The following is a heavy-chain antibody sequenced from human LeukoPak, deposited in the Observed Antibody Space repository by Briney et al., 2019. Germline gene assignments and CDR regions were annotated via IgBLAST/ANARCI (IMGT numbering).Heavy chain of an antibody. CDR2: IYYSGST. J-gene: IGHJ4*02. Sequence: SETLSLTCSVSGGSINNYYWSWIRQPSGKGLECIGYIYYSGSTNCNPSLKSRVTMSVDTSKNQLSLNLSSVTAADTAVYYCARHRRGSGCYLDYWGQGTLVTVSS. D-gene: IGHD6-19*01. CDR3: ARHRRGSGCYLDY. CDR1: GGSINNYY. V-gene: IGHV4-59*08.